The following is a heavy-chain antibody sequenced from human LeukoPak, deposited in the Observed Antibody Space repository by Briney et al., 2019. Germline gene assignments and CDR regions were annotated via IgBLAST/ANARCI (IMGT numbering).Heavy chain of an antibody. CDR1: GDSLSSNSAA. V-gene: IGHV6-1*01. CDR3: ARDQMGFDP. CDR2: TYYRSKWYN. Sequence: SQTLSLTCALSGDSLSSNSAAWNWLRQSPSRGLEWLGRTYYRSKWYNDYAVSVKSLITVNPDTSKNQFSLQLNSVTPEDTAVYYCARDQMGFDPWGQGILVTVSS. D-gene: IGHD5-24*01. J-gene: IGHJ5*02.